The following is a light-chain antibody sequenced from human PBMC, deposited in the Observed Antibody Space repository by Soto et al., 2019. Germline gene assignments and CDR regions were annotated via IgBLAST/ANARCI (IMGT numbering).Light chain of an antibody. CDR2: EVS. J-gene: IGLJ3*02. CDR3: SSYAGSNNWV. CDR1: SSDVGDYNH. Sequence: QSALTQPTSASGSAGESVTISCTGTSSDVGDYNHVSWYQQHPGKAPKLMIYEVSKRPSGVPDRFSGSKSGNTASLTVSGLQAEDEADYYCSSYAGSNNWVFGGGTKLTV. V-gene: IGLV2-8*01.